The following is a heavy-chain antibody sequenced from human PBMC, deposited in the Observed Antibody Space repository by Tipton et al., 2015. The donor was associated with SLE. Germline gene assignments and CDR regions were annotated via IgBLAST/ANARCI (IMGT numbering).Heavy chain of an antibody. CDR2: ISGYNGNT. V-gene: IGHV1-18*01. CDR1: GYTFTSYC. CDR3: ARLGDWDFYYYMDV. Sequence: QSGAEVKKPGASVKVSCKASGYTFTSYCITWVRQAPGQGLEWMGWISGYNGNTNYAQKLQGRVTMTTDTSTSTAYMELRSLGSDDTAVYYCARLGDWDFYYYMDVWGKGTTVTVSS. D-gene: IGHD3-16*01. J-gene: IGHJ6*03.